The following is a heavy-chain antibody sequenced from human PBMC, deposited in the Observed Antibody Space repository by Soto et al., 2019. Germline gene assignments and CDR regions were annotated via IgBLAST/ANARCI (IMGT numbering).Heavy chain of an antibody. CDR2: VSRRGFNT. CDR1: GFTFMNYG. V-gene: IGHV3-23*01. CDR3: AKLSSPINDLAEPGPDY. D-gene: IGHD6-13*01. J-gene: IGHJ4*02. Sequence: GGSLRLSWAASGFTFMNYGMNWVRLAPGKGLDGVAAVSRRGFNTYYADSVKGRFTTSRENAKNTLYRQMNSLRAEDAAVYYCAKLSSPINDLAEPGPDYWGQGNLFSVSS.